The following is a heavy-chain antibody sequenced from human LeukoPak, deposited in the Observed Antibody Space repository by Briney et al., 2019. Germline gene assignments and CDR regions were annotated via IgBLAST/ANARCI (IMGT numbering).Heavy chain of an antibody. J-gene: IGHJ4*02. CDR2: IKQDGSEK. D-gene: IGHD3-16*01. Sequence: SGGSLRLSCAASGFTFSSYWMSWVRQAQGKGMEWVANIKQDGSEKYYVDSVKGRFTISTDNAKNSLYLQMNSLRAEDTAVYYCARPKWGADGYFDYWGQGTLVTVSS. V-gene: IGHV3-7*01. CDR3: ARPKWGADGYFDY. CDR1: GFTFSSYW.